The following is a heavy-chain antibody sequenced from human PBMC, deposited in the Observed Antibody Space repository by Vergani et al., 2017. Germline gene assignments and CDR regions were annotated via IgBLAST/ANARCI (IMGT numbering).Heavy chain of an antibody. CDR2: IWYDGSNK. V-gene: IGHV3-33*06. CDR1: GFTFSSYG. CDR3: AKSFRGLRVVLYFQH. D-gene: IGHD2-15*01. J-gene: IGHJ1*01. Sequence: QVQLVESGGGVVQPGRSLRLSCAASGFTFSSYGMHWVRQAPGKGLEWVAVIWYDGSNKYYADSVKGRFTISRDNSKNTLYLQMNSLRAEDTAVYYCAKSFRGLRVVLYFQHWGQGTLVTVSS.